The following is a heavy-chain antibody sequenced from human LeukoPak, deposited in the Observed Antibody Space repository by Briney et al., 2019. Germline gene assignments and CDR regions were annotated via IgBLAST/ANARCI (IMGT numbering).Heavy chain of an antibody. D-gene: IGHD5-18*01. CDR2: IWYDGSNK. Sequence: RSGGSLRLSCAASGFTFSSYGMHWVRQAPGKGLEWVAVIWYDGSNKYYADSVKGRFTISRDNSKNTLYLQMNSLRAEDTAVYYCARELNVDTGMAFDYWGQGTPVTVSS. J-gene: IGHJ4*02. CDR3: ARELNVDTGMAFDY. V-gene: IGHV3-33*01. CDR1: GFTFSSYG.